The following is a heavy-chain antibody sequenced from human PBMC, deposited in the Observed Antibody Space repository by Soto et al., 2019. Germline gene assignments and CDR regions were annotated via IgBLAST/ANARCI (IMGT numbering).Heavy chain of an antibody. CDR1: GGTFNTYA. J-gene: IGHJ4*02. CDR3: AREVQVHTPAFVY. V-gene: IGHV1-69*01. Sequence: QVQLVQSGAEMKKPGSSVKVSCQSSGGTFNTYAMNWVRQAPGQGPEWMGDISPMFSAANYAPKFQGRVTITAEESTGTSYMQLSSLTSEDTALYFCAREVQVHTPAFVYWGQGTLVTVSS. CDR2: ISPMFSAA. D-gene: IGHD3-10*01.